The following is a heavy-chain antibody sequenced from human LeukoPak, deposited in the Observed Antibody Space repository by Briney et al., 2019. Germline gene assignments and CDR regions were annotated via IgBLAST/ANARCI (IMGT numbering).Heavy chain of an antibody. CDR2: INPNGGGT. CDR1: GYTFSGNY. D-gene: IGHD6-13*01. V-gene: IGHV1-2*02. J-gene: IGHJ4*02. CDR3: AKDGPAAFDY. Sequence: ASVTVSCKASGYTFSGNYIHWVRQAPGQALEWMGWINPNGGGTKYAQKFQDRVTVTRDTSISTVYMELSGLRSDDTAVYYCAKDGPAAFDYWGQGTLVTVSS.